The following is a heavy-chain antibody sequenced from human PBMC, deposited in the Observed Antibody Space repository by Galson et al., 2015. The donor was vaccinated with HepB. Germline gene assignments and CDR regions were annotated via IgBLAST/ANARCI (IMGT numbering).Heavy chain of an antibody. D-gene: IGHD1-26*01. J-gene: IGHJ4*02. Sequence: SLRLSCAASGFTFTGYWMSWVRQAPGKGLEWVANIKQDGGEKYYVDSVRGRFTISRDNAKNSLYLQMNSLRAEDTAVYYCARDQGWEPLRSSQGPYYFDYWGQGTLVTVSS. CDR2: IKQDGGEK. V-gene: IGHV3-7*01. CDR1: GFTFTGYW. CDR3: ARDQGWEPLRSSQGPYYFDY.